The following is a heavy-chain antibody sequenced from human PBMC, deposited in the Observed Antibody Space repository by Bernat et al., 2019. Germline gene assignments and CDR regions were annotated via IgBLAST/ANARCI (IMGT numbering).Heavy chain of an antibody. CDR2: ISPIFGTA. J-gene: IGHJ6*03. CDR1: GGTFSSYA. CDR3: ARVYLNGSGSYNPTSYYYYYYMDV. Sequence: QVQLVQSGAEVKKPGSSVKVSCKASGGTFSSYAISWVRQAPGQGLEWRGGISPIFGTANYAQKFQGRVTIPAYESTSTAYMELSSLRSEATAVYYCARVYLNGSGSYNPTSYYYYYYMDVWGKGTTVTVSS. V-gene: IGHV1-69*01. D-gene: IGHD3-10*01.